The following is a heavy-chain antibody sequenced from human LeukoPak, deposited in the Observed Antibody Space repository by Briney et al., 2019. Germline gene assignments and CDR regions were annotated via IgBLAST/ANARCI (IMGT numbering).Heavy chain of an antibody. V-gene: IGHV3-48*03. CDR1: GFTFSSYE. J-gene: IGHJ3*02. D-gene: IGHD3-22*01. Sequence: SGGSLRLSCAASGFTFSSYEMNWVRQAPGKGLEWVSYISSSGSTIYYADSVKGRFTISRDNAKNSLYLQMNSLRAEDTAVYYCARVLEPTYYYDSSGPTDAFDIWGQGTMVTVSS. CDR2: ISSSGSTI. CDR3: ARVLEPTYYYDSSGPTDAFDI.